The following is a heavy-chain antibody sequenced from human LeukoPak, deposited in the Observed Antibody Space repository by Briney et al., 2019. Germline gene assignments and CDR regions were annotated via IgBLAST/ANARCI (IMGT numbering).Heavy chain of an antibody. V-gene: IGHV3-7*01. Sequence: PGGSLRLSCAASGFTFSSYSMSWVRQAPGKGLKWVANIKQDGSEKYYVDSVKGRFTISRDNAKDSLYLQMNSLRAGDTAVYYCARVSGAAAGNFNLWGRGTLVTVSS. CDR1: GFTFSSYS. J-gene: IGHJ2*01. CDR3: ARVSGAAAGNFNL. CDR2: IKQDGSEK. D-gene: IGHD6-13*01.